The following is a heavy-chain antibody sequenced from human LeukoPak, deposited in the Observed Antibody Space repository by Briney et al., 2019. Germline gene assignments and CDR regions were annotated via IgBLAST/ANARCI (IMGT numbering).Heavy chain of an antibody. V-gene: IGHV3-9*01. J-gene: IGHJ4*02. CDR3: ATSGGYYQFDY. CDR1: GFTFDDYA. D-gene: IGHD1-26*01. Sequence: GGSLRLSCAASGFTFDDYAMHWVRQAPGKGLEWVSGISWNSGSIGYADSVKGRFTISRDNSKNTLYLQMNSLRADDTAVYYCATSGGYYQFDYWGQGTLVTVSS. CDR2: ISWNSGSI.